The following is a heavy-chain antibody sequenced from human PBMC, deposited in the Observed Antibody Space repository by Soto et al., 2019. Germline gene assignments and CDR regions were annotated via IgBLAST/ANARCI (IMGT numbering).Heavy chain of an antibody. CDR1: GGSFNSFS. CDR3: TRRGRESANWFDP. V-gene: IGHV1-69*06. J-gene: IGHJ5*02. CDR2: IIPMSGRP. Sequence: QVQLVQSGADVKTPGSSVKVSCKASGGSFNSFSIDWVRQAPGQGLEWMGGIIPMSGRPNYAQRFQGRVTFSADKSTNAVYMEVNRLTYEDTAVYYCTRRGRESANWFDPWGQGTLVTVSS.